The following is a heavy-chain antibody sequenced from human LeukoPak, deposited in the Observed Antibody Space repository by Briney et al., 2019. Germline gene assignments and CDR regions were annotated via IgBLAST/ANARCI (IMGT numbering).Heavy chain of an antibody. CDR2: IYTSGST. Sequence: SETLSLTCTVSGGSISSYYWNWIRQPAGKGLEWIGRIYTSGSTNYNASLKSRVSMSVDTSKNQFSLKLSSVTAADTAVFYCARENSGSYREFDYWGQGTLVTVSS. CDR3: ARENSGSYREFDY. CDR1: GGSISSYY. J-gene: IGHJ4*02. D-gene: IGHD1-26*01. V-gene: IGHV4-4*07.